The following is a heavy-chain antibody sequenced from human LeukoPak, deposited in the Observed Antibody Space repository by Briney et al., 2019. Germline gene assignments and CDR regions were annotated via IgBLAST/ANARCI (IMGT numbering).Heavy chain of an antibody. CDR3: AKVQDYDILTGYYIAGGKFDY. V-gene: IGHV3-23*01. CDR2: ISGSGGST. CDR1: GFTFSTYA. D-gene: IGHD3-9*01. Sequence: GGALRLSCAAPGFTFSTYAMSWVRQAPGKGLEWGSTISGSGGSTYYADSVKGRFTISRDNSKNTLYLQMNSLRAEDTAIYYCAKVQDYDILTGYYIAGGKFDYWGQGTLVTVSS. J-gene: IGHJ4*02.